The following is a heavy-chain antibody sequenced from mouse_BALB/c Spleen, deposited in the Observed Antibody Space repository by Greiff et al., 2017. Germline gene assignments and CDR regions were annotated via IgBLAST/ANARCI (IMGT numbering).Heavy chain of an antibody. J-gene: IGHJ4*01. CDR1: GFTFSSYG. Sequence: EVQLVESGGGLVQPGGSLKLSCAASGFTFSSYGMSWVRQTPDKRLELVATINSNGGSTYYPDSVKGRFTISRDNAKNTLYLQMSSLKSEDTAMYYCARDDGFYAMDYWGQGTSVTVSS. D-gene: IGHD2-3*01. CDR3: ARDDGFYAMDY. V-gene: IGHV5-6-3*01. CDR2: INSNGGST.